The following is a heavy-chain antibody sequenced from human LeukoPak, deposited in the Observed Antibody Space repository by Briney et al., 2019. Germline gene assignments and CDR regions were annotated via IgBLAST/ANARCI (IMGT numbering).Heavy chain of an antibody. CDR3: ARARGLGNYYDSSGSPRRAFDI. V-gene: IGHV4-61*01. CDR2: IYYSGST. D-gene: IGHD3-22*01. Sequence: SETLSLTCTVSGGSISSGSYYWSWIRQPPGKGLEWIGYIYYSGSTNYNPSLKSRVTISVDTSKNQFSLKLSSVTAADTAVYYCARARGLGNYYDSSGSPRRAFDIWGQGTMVTVSS. CDR1: GGSISSGSYY. J-gene: IGHJ3*02.